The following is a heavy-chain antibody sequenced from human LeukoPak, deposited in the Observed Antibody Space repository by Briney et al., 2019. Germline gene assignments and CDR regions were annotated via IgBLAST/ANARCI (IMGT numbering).Heavy chain of an antibody. Sequence: PSETLSLTCAVSGGSISSSNWWSWVRQPPGKGLEWIGEIYHSGSTNYNPSLKGRVTISVDKSKNQFSLKLSSVTAADTAVYYCARVNWNPYYFDYWGQGTLVTVSS. J-gene: IGHJ4*02. CDR1: GGSISSSNW. V-gene: IGHV4-4*02. CDR3: ARVNWNPYYFDY. CDR2: IYHSGST. D-gene: IGHD1-1*01.